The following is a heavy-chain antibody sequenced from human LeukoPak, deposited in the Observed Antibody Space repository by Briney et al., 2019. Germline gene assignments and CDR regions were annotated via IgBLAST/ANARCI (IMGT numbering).Heavy chain of an antibody. J-gene: IGHJ4*02. Sequence: SETLSLTCTVSGGSITNYFWSWIRQPPGKGLEWIGYIYYTGSTNYNPSLKSRVTISVDTSKNQFSLKLSSVTAADTAVYYCARGPFVYYGSGSPGYFDYWGQGTLVTVSS. D-gene: IGHD3-10*01. CDR2: IYYTGST. CDR3: ARGPFVYYGSGSPGYFDY. V-gene: IGHV4-59*01. CDR1: GGSITNYF.